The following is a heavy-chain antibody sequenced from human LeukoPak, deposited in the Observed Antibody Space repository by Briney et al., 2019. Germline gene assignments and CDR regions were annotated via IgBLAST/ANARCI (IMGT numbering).Heavy chain of an antibody. CDR2: ISGSGGST. CDR3: AKDENYYDSSGYYHRPDY. Sequence: PGGSLRLSCAASGFTFSSYAMSWVRQAPGKGLEWVSGISGSGGSTYYADSVKGRFTISRDNSKNTLYLQMNSLRAEDTAVYYCAKDENYYDSSGYYHRPDYWGQGTLVTVSS. CDR1: GFTFSSYA. V-gene: IGHV3-23*01. J-gene: IGHJ4*02. D-gene: IGHD3-22*01.